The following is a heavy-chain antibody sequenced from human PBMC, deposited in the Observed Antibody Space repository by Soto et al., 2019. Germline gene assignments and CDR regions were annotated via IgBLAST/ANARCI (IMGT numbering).Heavy chain of an antibody. J-gene: IGHJ4*02. Sequence: PGGSLRLSCSGSGFSFGDYYMNWIRKAPGKGLEWVSYISSGGNTISYSDSVKGRFTISRDNAKKSVYLEMDSLRPEDTAVYYCARRLLLDVWGQGTLGTVSS. CDR1: GFSFGDYY. CDR2: ISSGGNTI. CDR3: ARRLLLDV. V-gene: IGHV3-11*01. D-gene: IGHD2-15*01.